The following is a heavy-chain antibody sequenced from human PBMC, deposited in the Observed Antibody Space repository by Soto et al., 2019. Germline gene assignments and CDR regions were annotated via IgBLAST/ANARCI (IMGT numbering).Heavy chain of an antibody. Sequence: TSETLSLTCTVSGGSISSGGYYWSWIRQHPGKGLEWIGYIYYSGTTYYNPSLKSRVTMSVDTSKNQFSLKLNSVTAADTAVYYCARERVPRQRFSYYYGMDVWGQGTTVTVSS. V-gene: IGHV4-31*03. D-gene: IGHD3-3*01. CDR3: ARERVPRQRFSYYYGMDV. CDR2: IYYSGTT. CDR1: GGSISSGGYY. J-gene: IGHJ6*02.